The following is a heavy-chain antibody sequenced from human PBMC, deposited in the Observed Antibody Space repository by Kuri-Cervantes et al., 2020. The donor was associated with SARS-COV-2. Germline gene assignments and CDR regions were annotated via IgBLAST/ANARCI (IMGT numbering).Heavy chain of an antibody. CDR2: ISGSGGST. CDR1: GFTFSSYA. Sequence: GGSLRLSCAASGFTFSSYAMSWVRQAPGKGLEWVSAISGSGGSTYYADSVKGRFTISRDNSKNTLYLQMNSLRAEDTAVYYCAKDLGYSSDGRGQHWGQGTLVTVSS. D-gene: IGHD6-19*01. CDR3: AKDLGYSSDGRGQH. V-gene: IGHV3-23*01. J-gene: IGHJ1*01.